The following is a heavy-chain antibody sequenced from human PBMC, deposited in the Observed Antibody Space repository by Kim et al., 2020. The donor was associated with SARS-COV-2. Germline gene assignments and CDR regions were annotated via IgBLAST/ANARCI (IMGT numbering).Heavy chain of an antibody. V-gene: IGHV6-1*01. Sequence: SQTLSLSCAISGDSVSSNSAAWNWIRQSPSRGLEWLGRTYYRSKWYNDYAVSVKSRITINPDTSKNQFSLQLNSVTPEDTAVYYCARDRPSGWYVVSWFDPWGQGTLVTVSS. CDR2: TYYRSKWYN. D-gene: IGHD6-19*01. CDR1: GDSVSSNSAA. CDR3: ARDRPSGWYVVSWFDP. J-gene: IGHJ5*02.